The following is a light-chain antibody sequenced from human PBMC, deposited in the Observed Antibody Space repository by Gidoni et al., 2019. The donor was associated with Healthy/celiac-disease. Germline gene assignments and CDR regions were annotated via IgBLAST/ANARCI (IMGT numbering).Light chain of an antibody. Sequence: EIVMTQSPATLSVSPGERATLSCRASQSVSSNLAWYQQNPGQAPRLLIYGASTRATGIPARFSGSGSGTEFTLTIRSLQSEDFAVYSCQQYNNWPPWTFGQGTKVEIK. V-gene: IGKV3-15*01. CDR3: QQYNNWPPWT. CDR1: QSVSSN. J-gene: IGKJ1*01. CDR2: GAS.